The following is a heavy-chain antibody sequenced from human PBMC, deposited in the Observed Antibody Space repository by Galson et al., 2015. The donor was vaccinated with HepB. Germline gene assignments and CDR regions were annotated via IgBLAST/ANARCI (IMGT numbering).Heavy chain of an antibody. CDR3: ARWYCTTTACLNLDV. V-gene: IGHV3-7*01. D-gene: IGHD2-2*01. CDR2: TRQDGNAK. Sequence: SLRLSCAASGFTFGSYLMSWVRQAPGKGLECLAYTRQDGNAKYYVDSVKGRFTISRDNARNSLYLQLNSLRVEDTAVYYCARWYCTTTACLNLDVWGRGTTVTVSS. J-gene: IGHJ6*02. CDR1: GFTFGSYL.